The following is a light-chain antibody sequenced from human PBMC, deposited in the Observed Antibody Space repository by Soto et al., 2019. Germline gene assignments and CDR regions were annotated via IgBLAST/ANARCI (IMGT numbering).Light chain of an antibody. CDR1: QSVSNN. V-gene: IGKV3-15*01. CDR2: GAS. CDR3: QHYNSWPRT. J-gene: IGKJ1*01. Sequence: EMVMTQSPATLSVSPGERATLSCRASQSVSNNLAWYQQKPGQAPRLLIYGASTRATGVPARFSGSGSGTEFTLTISSLQSEDFAVYHCQHYNSWPRTFGQGTKVESK.